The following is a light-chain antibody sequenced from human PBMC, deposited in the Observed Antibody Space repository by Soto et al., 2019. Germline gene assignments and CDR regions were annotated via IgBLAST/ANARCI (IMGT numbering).Light chain of an antibody. J-gene: IGKJ5*01. CDR3: QQYNSYSEA. V-gene: IGKV1-5*01. CDR2: DAS. CDR1: QSISSW. Sequence: EIQMTQSPSTLSASVGDRVTITCRASQSISSWLAWYQQKPGKAPKLLIYDASSLESGVPSRFSGSGSGTEFTLTISSLQPDDFATYYCQQYNSYSEAFGQGTRLEIK.